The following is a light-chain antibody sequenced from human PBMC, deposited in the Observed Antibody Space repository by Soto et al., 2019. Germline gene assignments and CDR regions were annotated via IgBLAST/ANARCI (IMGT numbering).Light chain of an antibody. Sequence: DIQMTQFPSALSASVGDRVTITCRASQSVNIWLAWYQQKPGKAPKLLISEASTVETGVPARFSGSGSGTQFTRTISSLQPDDLATYYCQQYNNFWTFGQGTKVQIK. CDR1: QSVNIW. CDR3: QQYNNFWT. CDR2: EAS. J-gene: IGKJ1*01. V-gene: IGKV1-5*03.